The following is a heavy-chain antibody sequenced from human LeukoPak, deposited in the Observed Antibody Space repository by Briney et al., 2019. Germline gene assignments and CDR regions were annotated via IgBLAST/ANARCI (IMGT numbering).Heavy chain of an antibody. CDR3: ARDHINVNAFDI. D-gene: IGHD3-16*02. Sequence: PGGSLRLSCVAASGFRITNNWMTWIRRAPGKGLEWVANIKEDESQRYYLGSVKGRFTISRDNTKSSVYLQMNSLRAEDTAVYYCARDHINVNAFDIWGQGTMVTVSS. J-gene: IGHJ3*02. V-gene: IGHV3-7*03. CDR1: GFRITNNW. CDR2: IKEDESQR.